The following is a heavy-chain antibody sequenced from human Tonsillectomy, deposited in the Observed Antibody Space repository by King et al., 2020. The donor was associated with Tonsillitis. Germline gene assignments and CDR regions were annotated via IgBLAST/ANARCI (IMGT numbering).Heavy chain of an antibody. Sequence: VQLVESGGGVVQPGRSLRLSCAASGFTFSSYGMHWVRQAPGKGLEWVAVIPYDGSNKKYADSVKCRFTISRDNSKNTMYLQMNSLRAEDTAVYYCAKEEVGFDYWGQGTLVTVSS. J-gene: IGHJ4*02. CDR3: AKEEVGFDY. CDR1: GFTFSSYG. CDR2: IPYDGSNK. V-gene: IGHV3-30*18.